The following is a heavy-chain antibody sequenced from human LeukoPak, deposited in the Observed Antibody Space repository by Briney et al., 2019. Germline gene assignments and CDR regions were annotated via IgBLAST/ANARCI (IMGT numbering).Heavy chain of an antibody. CDR1: GFTFSDYY. V-gene: IGHV3-11*01. Sequence: PGGSLRLSCAASGFTFSDYYMSWIRQAPGKGLEWVSYISSSGSTIYYADSVKGRFTISRDNAKNSLYLQMNSLRAEDTAVYYCAKCPTYYYDSSGYYYLWYFDYWGQGTLVTVSS. J-gene: IGHJ4*02. D-gene: IGHD3-22*01. CDR2: ISSSGSTI. CDR3: AKCPTYYYDSSGYYYLWYFDY.